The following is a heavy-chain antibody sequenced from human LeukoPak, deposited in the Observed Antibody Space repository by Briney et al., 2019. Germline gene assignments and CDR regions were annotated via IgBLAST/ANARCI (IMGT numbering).Heavy chain of an antibody. Sequence: SQTLSLTCAVSGGSMRTGLYYWNWIRQPAGKGLEWIGRIYPSGNTNYNPSLESRVTISVDTAKNQSSLNLISVTAADTALYYCARGQYDFWSGYDVNWFDPWGQGTLVTVPS. CDR2: IYPSGNT. CDR1: GGSMRTGLYY. CDR3: ARGQYDFWSGYDVNWFDP. V-gene: IGHV4-61*02. D-gene: IGHD3-3*01. J-gene: IGHJ5*02.